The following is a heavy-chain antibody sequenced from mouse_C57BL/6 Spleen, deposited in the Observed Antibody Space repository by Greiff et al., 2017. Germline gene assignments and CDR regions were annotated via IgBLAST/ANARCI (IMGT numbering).Heavy chain of an antibody. J-gene: IGHJ2*01. Sequence: EVQLQQSGPELVKPGASVKLSCKASGYTFTDYYMNWVKQSPGKSLEWIGDINPNNGSTSYTQKFKGKATFTVDKSSSTAYMELRSLTSEDSAVYDCARRRLYGGYYEGFDDWGKGTTLTVSS. D-gene: IGHD2-3*01. CDR3: ARRRLYGGYYEGFDD. CDR1: GYTFTDYY. CDR2: INPNNGST. V-gene: IGHV1-26*01.